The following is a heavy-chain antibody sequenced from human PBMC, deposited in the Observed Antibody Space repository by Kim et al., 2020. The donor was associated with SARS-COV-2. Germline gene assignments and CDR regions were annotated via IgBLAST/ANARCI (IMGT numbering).Heavy chain of an antibody. CDR3: ARHVPRAYGVVVTTAPYYFDY. Sequence: GESLKISCMGSENIFTHYWIAWVRQMPGKGLEWMGMIYPADSSTRYSPSFQGQVTLSVDKSISTAYLQWSSLKASDSAMYYCARHVPRAYGVVVTTAPYYFDYWGQGTLVIVSS. CDR1: ENIFTHYW. V-gene: IGHV5-51*01. J-gene: IGHJ4*02. CDR2: IYPADSST. D-gene: IGHD2-21*02.